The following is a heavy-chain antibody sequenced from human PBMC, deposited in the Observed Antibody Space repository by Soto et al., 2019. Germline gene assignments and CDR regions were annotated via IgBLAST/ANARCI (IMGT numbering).Heavy chain of an antibody. J-gene: IGHJ6*02. Sequence: SETLSLTCTVSGGSVSSGSYYWSWIRQPPGKGLEWIGYIYYSGSTNYNPSLKSRVTISVDTSKNQFSLKLSSVTAADTAVYYCARDPAAGPNYYYYYGMDVWGQGTTVT. D-gene: IGHD6-13*01. CDR1: GGSVSSGSYY. CDR2: IYYSGST. CDR3: ARDPAAGPNYYYYYGMDV. V-gene: IGHV4-61*01.